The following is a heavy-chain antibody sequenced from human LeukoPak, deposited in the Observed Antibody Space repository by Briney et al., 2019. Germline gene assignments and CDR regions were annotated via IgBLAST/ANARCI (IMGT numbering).Heavy chain of an antibody. CDR1: GFTFSNYW. V-gene: IGHV3-7*01. CDR3: ARSKDAFDI. Sequence: GGSLRLSCEGSGFTFSNYWMSWVRQAPGKGLEWVANIKTDGSEKYYVDSVKGRFTISRDNAKNSLYLQMNSLRAEDTAVYYCARSKDAFDIWGQGTMVTVSS. CDR2: IKTDGSEK. J-gene: IGHJ3*02.